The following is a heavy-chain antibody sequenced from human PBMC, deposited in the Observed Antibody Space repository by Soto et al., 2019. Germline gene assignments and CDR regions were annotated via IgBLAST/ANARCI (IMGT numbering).Heavy chain of an antibody. Sequence: PGGSLRLSCAASGFTFSSYSMNWVRQAPGKGLEWVSSISSSSSYIYYADSVEGRFTISRDNAKNSLYLQMNSLRAEGTAVYYCAKAGGGFGDFVHHWGQGTPVTVSS. CDR2: ISSSSSYI. CDR3: AKAGGGFGDFVHH. D-gene: IGHD3-10*01. J-gene: IGHJ4*02. V-gene: IGHV3-21*01. CDR1: GFTFSSYS.